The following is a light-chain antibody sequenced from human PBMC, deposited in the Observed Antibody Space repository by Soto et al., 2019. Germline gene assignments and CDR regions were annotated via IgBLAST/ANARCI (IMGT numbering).Light chain of an antibody. CDR2: DVS. J-gene: IGLJ2*01. CDR3: KSYTNGGTVV. Sequence: QSALTQPASVSGSPGQSITISCTGTSSDVGGYNFVSWYQQHPGKAPKLIIFDVSNRPPGLSNRFSASKSGNTASLTISGHQAEDEADYYCKSYTNGGTVVFGGGTKLTVL. CDR1: SSDVGGYNF. V-gene: IGLV2-14*03.